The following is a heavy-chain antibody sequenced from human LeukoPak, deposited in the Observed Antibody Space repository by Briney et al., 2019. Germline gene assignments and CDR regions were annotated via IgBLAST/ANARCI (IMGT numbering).Heavy chain of an antibody. CDR3: AGGAGWLIDY. D-gene: IGHD3-16*01. CDR2: IRQDGSEK. J-gene: IGHJ4*02. CDR1: GFTFSSYW. V-gene: IGHV3-7*03. Sequence: GGSLRLSCAASGFTFSSYWMNWVRQAPGKGLEWVANIRQDGSEKNYVDSVKGRFTISRDNAKNSLFLQMDSLRAEDTAVYYCAGGAGWLIDYWGQGTLVTVSS.